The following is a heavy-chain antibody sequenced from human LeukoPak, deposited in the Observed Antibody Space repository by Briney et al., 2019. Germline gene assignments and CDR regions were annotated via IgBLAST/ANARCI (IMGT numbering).Heavy chain of an antibody. CDR2: IKQDGSEK. J-gene: IGHJ4*02. CDR1: GFTFSSYG. D-gene: IGHD6-19*01. CDR3: ARDQYSSGSL. V-gene: IGHV3-7*01. Sequence: PGGSLRLSCGASGFTFSSYGMHWVRQAPGKGLEWVANIKQDGSEKYYVDSVKGRFTISRDNAKNSLYLQMNSLRAEDTAVYYCARDQYSSGSLWGQGTLVTVSS.